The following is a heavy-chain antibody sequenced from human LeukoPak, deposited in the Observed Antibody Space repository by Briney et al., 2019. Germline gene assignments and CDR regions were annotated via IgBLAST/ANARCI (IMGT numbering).Heavy chain of an antibody. D-gene: IGHD2-2*01. CDR1: GFSFSSYW. J-gene: IGHJ4*02. Sequence: GGSLRLSCAASGFSFSSYWMSWVRQAPGKGLEWVANIKQDGSEKYYVDSVKGRFTISRDNAKNSLYLQMNRLRAEDTAAYYCARDRGVVPAALEFDYWGQGTLVTVSS. V-gene: IGHV3-7*01. CDR3: ARDRGVVPAALEFDY. CDR2: IKQDGSEK.